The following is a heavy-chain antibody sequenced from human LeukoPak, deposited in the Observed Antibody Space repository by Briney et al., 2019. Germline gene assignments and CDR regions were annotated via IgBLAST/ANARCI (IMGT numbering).Heavy chain of an antibody. D-gene: IGHD3-10*01. Sequence: GGSLRLSCAASGFTFSSYAMSWVRQAPGKGLEWVSAISGSGGSTYYADSVKGRFTISRDNSKNTLYLQMNSLRAEDTAVYYCAKVGTDMLRGVMPRSIFDYWGQGTLVTVSS. V-gene: IGHV3-23*01. CDR3: AKVGTDMLRGVMPRSIFDY. CDR2: ISGSGGST. CDR1: GFTFSSYA. J-gene: IGHJ4*02.